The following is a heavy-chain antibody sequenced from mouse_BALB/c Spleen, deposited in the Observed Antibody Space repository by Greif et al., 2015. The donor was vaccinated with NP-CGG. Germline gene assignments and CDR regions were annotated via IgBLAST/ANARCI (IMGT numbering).Heavy chain of an antibody. Sequence: QVQLKHSGAELVRPGTSVKVSCRASGYAFTNYLIEWVKQRPGQGLEWIGVINPGSGGTNYNEKFKGKATLTADKSSSTAYMQHSSLTSDDSAVYFCARYYGSSYWYFDVWGAGTTVTVSS. CDR1: GYAFTNYL. CDR3: ARYYGSSYWYFDV. J-gene: IGHJ1*01. D-gene: IGHD1-1*01. V-gene: IGHV1-54*01. CDR2: INPGSGGT.